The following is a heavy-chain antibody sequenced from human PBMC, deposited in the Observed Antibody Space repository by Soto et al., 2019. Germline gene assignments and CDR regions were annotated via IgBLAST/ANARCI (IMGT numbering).Heavy chain of an antibody. D-gene: IGHD2-21*02. Sequence: SGPTLVNPTETLTLTCTVSGFSLSNARMGVSWIRQPPGKALEWLAHIFSNDEKSYSTSLKSRLTISKDTSKSQVVLTMTNMDPVDTATYYCARILAYCGGDCYRTLDYWGQGTLVTVSS. V-gene: IGHV2-26*01. CDR3: ARILAYCGGDCYRTLDY. J-gene: IGHJ4*02. CDR2: IFSNDEK. CDR1: GFSLSNARMG.